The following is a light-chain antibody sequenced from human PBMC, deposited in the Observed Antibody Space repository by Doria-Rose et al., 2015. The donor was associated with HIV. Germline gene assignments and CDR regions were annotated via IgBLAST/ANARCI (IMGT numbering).Light chain of an antibody. CDR3: QKYSGAAPWT. CDR2: AAS. Sequence: GGRVTISCRASQDIGNHLAWYQEKPGKVPKLLISAASTLLSGVPSRFSGRGSGTSFTLTISGLQPEDVGTFYCQKYSGAAPWTFGPGAKVEI. CDR1: QDIGNH. J-gene: IGKJ1*01. V-gene: IGKV1-27*01.